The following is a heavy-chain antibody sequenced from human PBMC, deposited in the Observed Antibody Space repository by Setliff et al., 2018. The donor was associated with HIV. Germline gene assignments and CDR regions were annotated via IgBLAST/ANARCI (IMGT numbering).Heavy chain of an antibody. Sequence: PGGSLRLSCAASGFTFSSYGMHWVRQAPGKGLERVAFIRYDGSNKYYADSVKGRFTISRDNSKNTLYLQMNSLRAEDTAVYYCAKTSSSSEYYFDYWGQGTLVTVSS. CDR1: GFTFSSYG. CDR2: IRYDGSNK. J-gene: IGHJ4*02. D-gene: IGHD6-13*01. CDR3: AKTSSSSEYYFDY. V-gene: IGHV3-30*02.